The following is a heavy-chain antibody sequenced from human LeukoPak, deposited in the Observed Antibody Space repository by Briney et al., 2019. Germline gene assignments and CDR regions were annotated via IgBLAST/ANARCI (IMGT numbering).Heavy chain of an antibody. Sequence: PSETLSLTCAVYGDSFSGFYWTWVRQAPGKGLEWIGEISYSGTPRYNPSLNSRITVTLDTSKKQFSLNLSPVTAADTAVYYCVRGNVKHYHSVADEYYYYMDVWGKGTAVIVSS. J-gene: IGHJ6*03. D-gene: IGHD6-19*01. CDR3: VRGNVKHYHSVADEYYYYMDV. CDR1: GDSFSGFY. V-gene: IGHV4-34*01. CDR2: ISYSGTP.